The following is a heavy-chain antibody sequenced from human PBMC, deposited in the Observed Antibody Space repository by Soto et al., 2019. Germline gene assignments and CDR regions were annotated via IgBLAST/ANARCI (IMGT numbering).Heavy chain of an antibody. J-gene: IGHJ4*02. Sequence: PGVSLRLSCAASGLTFSKAWMSWVRQAPGKGLEWVGRIKSKTDGGTTDYAAPVKGRFTITRDDSKNTLYLQMNSLKTEDTAVYYCTTDALRFLEWLSYWGQGTLVTVSS. CDR1: GLTFSKAW. D-gene: IGHD3-3*01. V-gene: IGHV3-15*01. CDR3: TTDALRFLEWLSY. CDR2: IKSKTDGGTT.